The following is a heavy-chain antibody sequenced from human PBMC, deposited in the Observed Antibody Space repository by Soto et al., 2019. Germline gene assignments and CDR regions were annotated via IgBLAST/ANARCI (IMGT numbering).Heavy chain of an antibody. Sequence: PGGSLRLSCAASGFTFTTYWMHWVRQVPGKGLVWVSRINGDGSSTTYADSVKARFTISRDNTKTSLYRQRNSLRAEDTAVYYCTRGPRASSTGTGAHWGQGTLVTVSS. V-gene: IGHV3-74*01. CDR3: TRGPRASSTGTGAH. J-gene: IGHJ4*02. D-gene: IGHD1-1*01. CDR2: INGDGSST. CDR1: GFTFTTYW.